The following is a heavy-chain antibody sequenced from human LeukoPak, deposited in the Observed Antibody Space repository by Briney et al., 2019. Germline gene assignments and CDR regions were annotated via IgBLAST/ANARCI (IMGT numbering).Heavy chain of an antibody. CDR2: IIPIFGTA. V-gene: IGHV1-69*13. CDR1: GYTFTGYY. CDR3: ARNTYYYGSGSYERYYMDV. J-gene: IGHJ6*03. D-gene: IGHD3-10*01. Sequence: GASVKVSCKASGYTFTGYYMHWVRQAPGQGLEWMGGIIPIFGTANYAQKFQGRVTITADESTSTAYMELSSLRSEDTAVYYCARNTYYYGSGSYERYYMDVWGKGTTVTISS.